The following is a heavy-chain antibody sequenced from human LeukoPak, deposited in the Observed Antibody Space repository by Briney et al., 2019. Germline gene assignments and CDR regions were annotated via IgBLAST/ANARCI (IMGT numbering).Heavy chain of an antibody. V-gene: IGHV3-30*18. CDR2: ISYDGNNK. CDR3: AKSVYEGYFDY. D-gene: IGHD5/OR15-5a*01. Sequence: PGRSLRLSCAASGLTFSNYGMHWVRQVPGKGLEWVAVISYDGNNKYYADSVKGRFTISRDNSKNTLYMQMNSLRAEDTAVYYCAKSVYEGYFDYWGQGTLVTVSS. CDR1: GLTFSNYG. J-gene: IGHJ4*02.